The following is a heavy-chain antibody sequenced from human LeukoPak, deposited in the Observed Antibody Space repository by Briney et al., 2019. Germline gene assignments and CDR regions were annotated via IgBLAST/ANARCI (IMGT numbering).Heavy chain of an antibody. CDR3: ARDNGAIRAYYYHGMDV. CDR1: GGSISSRNW. J-gene: IGHJ6*02. Sequence: SETLSLTCAVSGGSISSRNWWSWVRQPPRKGLEWIGEIYHSGSINYNPSLKSRVTISVDKSKNQLSLRLTSVTAADTAVYYCARDNGAIRAYYYHGMDVWGQGTTVTVSS. D-gene: IGHD2-8*01. CDR2: IYHSGSI. V-gene: IGHV4-4*02.